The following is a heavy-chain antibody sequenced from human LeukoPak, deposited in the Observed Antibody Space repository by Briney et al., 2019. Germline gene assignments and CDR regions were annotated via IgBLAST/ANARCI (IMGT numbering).Heavy chain of an antibody. Sequence: GGSLRLSCAASGFTFDDYDIHWVRQAPGKGLEWVSLISGDGSSTYFADSVKGRSTISRDNSKNSLYLQLNSLRPEDAALYFCAKDRGGFFDYWGQGTLVTVSS. CDR2: ISGDGSST. J-gene: IGHJ4*02. D-gene: IGHD3-16*01. CDR3: AKDRGGFFDY. CDR1: GFTFDDYD. V-gene: IGHV3-43*02.